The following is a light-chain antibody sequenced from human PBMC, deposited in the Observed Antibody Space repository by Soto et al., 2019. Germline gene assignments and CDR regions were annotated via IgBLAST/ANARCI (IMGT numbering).Light chain of an antibody. CDR1: SSDVGGHNY. J-gene: IGLJ1*01. CDR3: CSYAGSYTHYV. Sequence: QSALTQPRSVSGSPGQSITISCTGTSSDVGGHNYVSWYRQHPGKAPKLMIYDVSKRPSGVPDRFSGSKSGNTASLTISGLQAEDEADYYCCSYAGSYTHYVFGTGTKVTVL. CDR2: DVS. V-gene: IGLV2-11*01.